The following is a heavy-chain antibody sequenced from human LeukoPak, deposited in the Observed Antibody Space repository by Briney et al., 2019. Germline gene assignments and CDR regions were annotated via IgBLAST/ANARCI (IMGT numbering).Heavy chain of an antibody. CDR3: ARGGYSSTLYGRYQH. D-gene: IGHD6-13*01. Sequence: PGGSLRLSCAASGFTFSSYSMNWVRQAPGKGLEWVASISSSSSYVYYADSMKGRFSISRDNARNSLYLQMNSLRAGDTAVYYCARGGYSSTLYGRYQHWGQGTLVTVSP. CDR1: GFTFSSYS. CDR2: ISSSSSYV. J-gene: IGHJ1*01. V-gene: IGHV3-21*01.